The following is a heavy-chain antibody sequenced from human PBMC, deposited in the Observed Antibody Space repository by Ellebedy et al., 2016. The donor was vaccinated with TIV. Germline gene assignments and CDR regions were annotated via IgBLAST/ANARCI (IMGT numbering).Heavy chain of an antibody. CDR3: ASPKRNLYDSGSHLVFGY. Sequence: ASVKASCXASGGTFSSYSINWVRQAPGQGLEWLGGIIPFFGTARYSQKFQGRVTLSADESTSTAYMELSSLRSEDTAVYYCASPKRNLYDSGSHLVFGYWGQGTLVSASS. J-gene: IGHJ4*02. D-gene: IGHD3-10*01. CDR2: IIPFFGTA. CDR1: GGTFSSYS. V-gene: IGHV1-69*13.